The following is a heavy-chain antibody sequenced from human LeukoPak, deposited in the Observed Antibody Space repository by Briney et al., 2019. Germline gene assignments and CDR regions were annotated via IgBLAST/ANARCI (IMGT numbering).Heavy chain of an antibody. V-gene: IGHV3-11*01. CDR2: ISSSGSTI. J-gene: IGHJ5*02. Sequence: PGGSLRLSCAASGFTFSDYYMSWIRQAPGKGLEWVSYISSSGSTIYYADSVKGRFTISRDNSKNTLYLQMNSLRAEDTAVYYCAKDTSSGWPNWFDPWGQGTLVTVSS. D-gene: IGHD6-19*01. CDR3: AKDTSSGWPNWFDP. CDR1: GFTFSDYY.